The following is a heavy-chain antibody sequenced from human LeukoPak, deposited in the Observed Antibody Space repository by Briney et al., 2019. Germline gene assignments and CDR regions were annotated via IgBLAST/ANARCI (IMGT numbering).Heavy chain of an antibody. J-gene: IGHJ5*02. V-gene: IGHV4-59*01. D-gene: IGHD3-10*01. CDR2: IYYSGST. CDR1: GGSISSYY. CDR3: ARILGVRGRLGWFDP. Sequence: PSETLSLTCTVSGGSISSYYWGWIRQPPGKGLEWIGYIYYSGSTNYNPSLKSRVTISVDTSKNQFSLKLSSVTAADTAVYYCARILGVRGRLGWFDPWGQGTLVTVSS.